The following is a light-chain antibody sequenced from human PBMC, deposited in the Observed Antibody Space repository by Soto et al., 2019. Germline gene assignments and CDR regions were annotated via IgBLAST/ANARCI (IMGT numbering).Light chain of an antibody. Sequence: EIVLTQSPGTLSLSPGERATLSCRSSQSVSSNYLAWYQQKPDQAPRLVIYDVSGRATGIPDRFSGSGSGTDFTLTISRLEPEDFAVYYCQQYGSSPTF. J-gene: IGKJ1*01. CDR1: QSVSSNY. CDR2: DVS. V-gene: IGKV3-20*01. CDR3: QQYGSSPT.